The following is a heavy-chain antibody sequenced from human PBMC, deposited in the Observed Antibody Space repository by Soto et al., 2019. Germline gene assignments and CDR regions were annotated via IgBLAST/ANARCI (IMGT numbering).Heavy chain of an antibody. J-gene: IGHJ6*02. D-gene: IGHD4-4*01. CDR3: ARLGVTTSVYYYTMDV. Sequence: ASVKVSCKASGFGLINYGFTWVQQAPGQGLEWMGWISAYNGNTIYAQNLQGRLTMTRDTSTSTAYMELRSLRSDDTAVYYCARLGVTTSVYYYTMDVWGQGTTVTVSS. V-gene: IGHV1-18*04. CDR1: GFGLINYG. CDR2: ISAYNGNT.